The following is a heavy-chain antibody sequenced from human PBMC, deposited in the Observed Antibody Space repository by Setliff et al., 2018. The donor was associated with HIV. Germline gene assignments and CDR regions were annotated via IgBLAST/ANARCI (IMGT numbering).Heavy chain of an antibody. CDR1: GFTFSSYT. CDR2: ISSSSYYI. Sequence: GGSLRLSCAASGFTFSSYTMNWVRQAPGKGLEWVSSISSSSYYIYYADSVKGRFTISRDNSKNSLYLQMNSLRTEDTALYYCAKANPNHDAFDIWGQGTMVTVSS. V-gene: IGHV3-21*04. CDR3: AKANPNHDAFDI. J-gene: IGHJ3*02.